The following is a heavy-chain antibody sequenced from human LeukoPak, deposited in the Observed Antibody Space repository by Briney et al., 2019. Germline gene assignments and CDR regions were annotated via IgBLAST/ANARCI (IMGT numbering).Heavy chain of an antibody. Sequence: ASVKVSCKASGYTFTSYDFNWVRQATGQRPEWMGWMSPNSGDTGYAQKFQDRVTMTRNTSISTAYMELGSLRSDDTAVYYCARGPPNWGYDYWGPGTLVTVSS. D-gene: IGHD7-27*01. CDR2: MSPNSGDT. V-gene: IGHV1-8*01. CDR1: GYTFTSYD. CDR3: ARGPPNWGYDY. J-gene: IGHJ4*02.